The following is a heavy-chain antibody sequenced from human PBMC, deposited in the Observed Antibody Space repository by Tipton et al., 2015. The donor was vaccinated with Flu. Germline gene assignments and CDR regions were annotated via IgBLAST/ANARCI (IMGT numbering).Heavy chain of an antibody. CDR2: ISYDGSNK. J-gene: IGHJ3*02. Sequence: RSLRLSCAASGFTFSSYAMHWVRQAPGKGLEWVAVISYDGSNKYYADSVKGRFTISRDNSKNTLYLQMNSLRAEDTAVYHCARAQAKRITMIVVVSATPQDAFDIWGQGTMVTVSS. CDR1: GFTFSSYA. V-gene: IGHV3-30-3*01. D-gene: IGHD3-22*01. CDR3: ARAQAKRITMIVVVSATPQDAFDI.